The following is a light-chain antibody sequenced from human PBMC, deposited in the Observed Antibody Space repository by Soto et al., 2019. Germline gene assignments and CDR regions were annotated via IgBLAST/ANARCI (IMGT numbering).Light chain of an antibody. CDR1: HNVGRD. CDR3: QQRSSWPPVLT. V-gene: IGKV3-11*01. J-gene: IGKJ4*01. CDR2: DAS. Sequence: EIVLTQSPFTLSLSPVERATLSCRASHNVGRDLTCYQHKPCQAPTLRNHDASHRDTGIPARFSGSGSGTDFTLTISSREAEDFAGYYGQQRSSWPPVLTFGGGTKVELK.